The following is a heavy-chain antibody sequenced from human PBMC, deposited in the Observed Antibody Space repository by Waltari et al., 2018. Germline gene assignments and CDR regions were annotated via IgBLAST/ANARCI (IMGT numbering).Heavy chain of an antibody. J-gene: IGHJ5*02. CDR3: ARDGAFYGARWDNWFDP. V-gene: IGHV7-4-1*02. CDR1: GYTFNRAA. Sequence: QVQLLQSGSEMRMPGASVKVSCKASGYTFNRAAVHWVRPAPGLGLEWMGWINTNTGEPTYVQGFTGRFVFSLDTSVTSAYLEINSLETADTATYYCARDGAFYGARWDNWFDPWGQGTLVIVSS. D-gene: IGHD3-10*01. CDR2: INTNTGEP.